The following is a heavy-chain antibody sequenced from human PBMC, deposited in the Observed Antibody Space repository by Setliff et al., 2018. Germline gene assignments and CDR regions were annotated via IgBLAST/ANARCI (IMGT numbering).Heavy chain of an antibody. CDR3: ARTLYDYDILTGPGYYFDY. CDR1: GGSISSGGYY. D-gene: IGHD3-9*01. CDR2: IYYSGST. J-gene: IGHJ4*02. Sequence: PSETLSLTCTVSGGSISSGGYYWGWIRQPPGKGLEWIGSIYYSGSTYYNPSLKSRVTISVDTSKNQFSLKLSSVTVADTAVYYCARTLYDYDILTGPGYYFDYWGQGTLVTVS. V-gene: IGHV4-39*07.